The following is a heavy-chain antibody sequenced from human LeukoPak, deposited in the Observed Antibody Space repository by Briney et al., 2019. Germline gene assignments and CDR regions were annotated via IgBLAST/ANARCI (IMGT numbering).Heavy chain of an antibody. CDR2: IYYSGST. Sequence: SETLSLTCTVSGGSISSSSYYWGWIRQPSGKGLEWIGSIYYSGSTYYNPSLKSRVTISVDTSKNQFSLKLSSVTAADTAVYYCARYYYYYGMDVWGQGTTVTVSS. CDR1: GGSISSSSYY. J-gene: IGHJ6*02. CDR3: ARYYYYYGMDV. V-gene: IGHV4-39*01.